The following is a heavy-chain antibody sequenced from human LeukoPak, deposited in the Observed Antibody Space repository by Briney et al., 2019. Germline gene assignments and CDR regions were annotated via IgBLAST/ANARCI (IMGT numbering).Heavy chain of an antibody. Sequence: ASVKVSCKASGYTFTSYGTSWVRQAPGQGLEWMGWISAYNGNTNYAQKLQGRVTMTTDTSTSTAYMELRSLRSDDTAVYYCARDRIPYSSSSQNWFDPWGQGTLVTVSS. CDR1: GYTFTSYG. CDR2: ISAYNGNT. V-gene: IGHV1-18*01. CDR3: ARDRIPYSSSSQNWFDP. J-gene: IGHJ5*02. D-gene: IGHD6-6*01.